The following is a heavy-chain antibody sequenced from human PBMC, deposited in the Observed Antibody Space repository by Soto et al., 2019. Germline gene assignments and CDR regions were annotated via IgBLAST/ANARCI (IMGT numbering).Heavy chain of an antibody. D-gene: IGHD3-10*01. J-gene: IGHJ6*02. Sequence: ASVKVSCKASGYTFTSYAMHWVRQAPGQRHEWMGWINAGNGNTKYSQKFQGRVTITRDTSASTAYMGLSSLRSEDTAVYYCARVYGSGSYYYYYGMDVWGQGTTVTVSS. CDR1: GYTFTSYA. V-gene: IGHV1-3*01. CDR2: INAGNGNT. CDR3: ARVYGSGSYYYYYGMDV.